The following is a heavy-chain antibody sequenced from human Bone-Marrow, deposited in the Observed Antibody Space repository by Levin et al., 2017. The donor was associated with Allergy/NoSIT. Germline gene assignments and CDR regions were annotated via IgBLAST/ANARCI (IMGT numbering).Heavy chain of an antibody. CDR3: ATSPDFPYYYFNW. V-gene: IGHV3-23*01. Sequence: GESLKISCAASGFTFSSYAMSWVRQAPGKGLEWVSTVSGGGGATYYADSVKGRFSISRDNSKNTVYLQMNSLRAEDTALYYCATSPDFPYYYFNWWGQGTLVTVSS. CDR1: GFTFSSYA. CDR2: VSGGGGAT. J-gene: IGHJ4*02. D-gene: IGHD1-26*01.